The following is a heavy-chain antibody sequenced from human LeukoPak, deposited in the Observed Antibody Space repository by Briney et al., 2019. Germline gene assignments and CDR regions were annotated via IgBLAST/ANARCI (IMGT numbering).Heavy chain of an antibody. CDR1: GFTFSSYS. D-gene: IGHD3-22*01. CDR2: INSSSSYI. Sequence: GGSLRLSCAASGFTFSSYSMNWVRQAPGKGLEWVSSINSSSSYIYYAYTVKGRFTIARDNAKNSLYLQMNSLRAENTAVYYCARGQNYYDSSGYYPDAFDIWGQGTMVTVSS. V-gene: IGHV3-21*01. CDR3: ARGQNYYDSSGYYPDAFDI. J-gene: IGHJ3*02.